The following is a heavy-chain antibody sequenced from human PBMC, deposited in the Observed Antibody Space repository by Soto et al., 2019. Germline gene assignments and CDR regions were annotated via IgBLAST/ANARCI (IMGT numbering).Heavy chain of an antibody. CDR3: AKDYGDYNFNYGMDV. Sequence: LRLSFAASGXRFSAYAMHWVRPAPGKGLEWVAVISYEGSNRFYADSVKGRFTVSRDNSKNMVYLQMNSLRGEDTAVFYCAKDYGDYNFNYGMDVWGQGTTVTVSS. V-gene: IGHV3-30*18. J-gene: IGHJ6*02. D-gene: IGHD4-17*01. CDR1: GXRFSAYA. CDR2: ISYEGSNR.